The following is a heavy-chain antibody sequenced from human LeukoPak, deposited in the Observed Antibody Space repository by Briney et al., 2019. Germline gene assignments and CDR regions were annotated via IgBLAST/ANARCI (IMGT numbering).Heavy chain of an antibody. D-gene: IGHD4-17*01. CDR3: ARGAGDYGDYVFDY. V-gene: IGHV1-18*01. Sequence: ASVKVSCKASGYTFTSYGISWVRQAPGQGLEWMGWISAYNGNTNYAQKLQGRVTMTTDTSTSTACMELRSLRSDDTAVYYCARGAGDYGDYVFDYWGQGTLVTVSS. J-gene: IGHJ4*02. CDR2: ISAYNGNT. CDR1: GYTFTSYG.